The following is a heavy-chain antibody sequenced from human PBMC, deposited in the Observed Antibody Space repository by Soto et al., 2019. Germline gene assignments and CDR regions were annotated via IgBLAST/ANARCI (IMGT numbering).Heavy chain of an antibody. J-gene: IGHJ4*02. CDR2: FYSSGSITDY. CDR1: RDSISSYY. V-gene: IGHV4-4*07. Sequence: PSETLSLTCTVSRDSISSYYWSWIRQPAGKGLEWIGHFYSSGSITDYNYTPSLKSRVTMSVDTSKNQFSLKLSSVTAADTAVYYCARDPGDYWGQGTLVTVSS. CDR3: ARDPGDY.